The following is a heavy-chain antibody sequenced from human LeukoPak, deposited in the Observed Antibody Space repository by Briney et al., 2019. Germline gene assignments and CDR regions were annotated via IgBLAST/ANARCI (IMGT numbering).Heavy chain of an antibody. V-gene: IGHV1-2*02. D-gene: IGHD1-26*01. CDR1: GYTFTDYY. J-gene: IGHJ4*02. CDR2: INPNNGGT. CDR3: LRDLTYGGISSPDC. Sequence: ASVKVSCKASGYTFTDYYMHWVRQAPGQGLEWMGWINPNNGGTTYAQKFQGRVTMTRDTSISTVYMELGRLTSDDTAMYFCLRDLTYGGISSPDCWGQGTLVTVSS.